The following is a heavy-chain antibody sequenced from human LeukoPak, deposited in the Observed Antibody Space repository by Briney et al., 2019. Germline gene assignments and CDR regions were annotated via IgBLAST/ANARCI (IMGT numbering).Heavy chain of an antibody. V-gene: IGHV5-51*01. J-gene: IGHJ4*02. CDR2: IYPGDSDT. Sequence: GESLKVSCKGSGYSFSTYWIGWVRQMPGNRLEWMGMIYPGDSDTRYSPSFQGQVTIPADKSISTAYLQWSSLKASDTAVYYCARKPSGSDYWGQGTLVTVSS. D-gene: IGHD6-19*01. CDR3: ARKPSGSDY. CDR1: GYSFSTYW.